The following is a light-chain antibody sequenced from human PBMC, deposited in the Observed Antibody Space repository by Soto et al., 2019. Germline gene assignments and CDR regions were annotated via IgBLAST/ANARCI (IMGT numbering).Light chain of an antibody. CDR2: EVS. Sequence: SALTQPASVSGSPGQAITISCTGTSSDFGHYDYVSWYLKHPVKVPKLMIYEVSNRPSGVSNRFSGSKSGNTASLTISGLQAEDEADLSSSLHTCTSTLGFAAGTKGTV. V-gene: IGLV2-14*01. CDR3: SLHTCTSTLG. CDR1: SSDFGHYDY. J-gene: IGLJ1*01.